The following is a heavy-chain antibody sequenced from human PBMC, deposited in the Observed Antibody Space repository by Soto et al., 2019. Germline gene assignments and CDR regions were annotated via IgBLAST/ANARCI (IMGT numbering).Heavy chain of an antibody. V-gene: IGHV1-18*01. J-gene: IGHJ4*02. CDR3: ARDSQYRTSWQRFDS. CDR2: VNTYNGNP. CDR1: GYTFTNYA. Sequence: QVQLVQSGVEVKKPGASVKVYCKASGYTFTNYAISWVRQAPGRGLEWMGWVNTYNGNPNYAQIFQGRITMTTNTSAGTAYMELRSLKSDDSAVYYCARDSQYRTSWQRFDSWGQGTLVTVSS. D-gene: IGHD6-13*01.